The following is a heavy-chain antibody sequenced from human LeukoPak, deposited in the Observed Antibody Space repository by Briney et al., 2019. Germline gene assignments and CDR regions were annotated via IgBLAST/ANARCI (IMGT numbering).Heavy chain of an antibody. V-gene: IGHV1-24*01. CDR2: FDPEDGET. D-gene: IGHD3-10*01. J-gene: IGHJ4*02. Sequence: ASVKVSCKVSGYTLTELSMHWVRQAPGKGLEWMGGFDPEDGETIYAQRFQGRVTMTEDTSTDTAYMELSSLRSEDTAVYYCATGAGGMVRGVLDYWGQGTLVTVSS. CDR3: ATGAGGMVRGVLDY. CDR1: GYTLTELS.